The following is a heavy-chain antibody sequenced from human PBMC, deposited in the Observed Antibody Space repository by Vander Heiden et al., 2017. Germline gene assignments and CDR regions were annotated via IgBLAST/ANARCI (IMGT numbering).Heavy chain of an antibody. D-gene: IGHD1-26*01. Sequence: GQLGRSGAEVKKTGASVKVSCKVSGYTLTELSMHWVRQAPGKGLEWMGGFDPEDGETIYAQKFQGRVTMTEDTSSDTAYMALSSLRSQDTAVYYCGLGAYPGYYFDYWGQGTLVTVSS. V-gene: IGHV1-24*01. J-gene: IGHJ4*02. CDR2: FDPEDGET. CDR3: GLGAYPGYYFDY. CDR1: GYTLTELS.